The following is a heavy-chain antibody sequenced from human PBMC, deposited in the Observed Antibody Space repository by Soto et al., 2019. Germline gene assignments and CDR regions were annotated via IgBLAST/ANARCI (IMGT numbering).Heavy chain of an antibody. J-gene: IGHJ4*02. Sequence: QVQLVESGGCVVQPGRSLRLSCAASGFTFSSYAMHWVRQAPGKGLEWVAVISYDGSNKYYADSVKGRFTISRDNSKNTLYLQMNSLRAEDTAVYYCAREGELRGGFDYWGQGTLVTVSS. CDR1: GFTFSSYA. V-gene: IGHV3-30-3*01. D-gene: IGHD1-26*01. CDR2: ISYDGSNK. CDR3: AREGELRGGFDY.